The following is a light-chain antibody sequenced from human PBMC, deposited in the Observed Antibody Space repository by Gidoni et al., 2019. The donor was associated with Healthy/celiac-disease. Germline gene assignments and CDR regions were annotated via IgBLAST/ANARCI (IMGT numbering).Light chain of an antibody. CDR1: QSISSW. J-gene: IGKJ2*01. Sequence: DIQMTQSPSTLSASVGDRVTITCRASQSISSWLAWYQQKTGKAPKLLIYDASSLESGVPSRFSGSGSGTEFTLTISSLQPDDSATYYCQQYNSFLYTFGQGTKLEIK. CDR2: DAS. CDR3: QQYNSFLYT. V-gene: IGKV1-5*01.